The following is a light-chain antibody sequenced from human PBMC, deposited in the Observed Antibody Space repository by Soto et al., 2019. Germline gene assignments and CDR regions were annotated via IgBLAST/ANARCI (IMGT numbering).Light chain of an antibody. Sequence: QSARTQPPSASGSPGQSVTISCTGTNSDVGGYNFVSWYQQHPGTAPKLIIYEVTKRPSGVPDRFSGSKSGSTASLTVSGLQAEDEADYYCSSYAGSNNRFVFGTGTKLTVL. V-gene: IGLV2-8*01. CDR3: SSYAGSNNRFV. J-gene: IGLJ1*01. CDR1: NSDVGGYNF. CDR2: EVT.